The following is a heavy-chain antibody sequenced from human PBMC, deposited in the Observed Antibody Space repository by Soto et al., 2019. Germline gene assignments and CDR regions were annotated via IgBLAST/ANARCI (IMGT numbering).Heavy chain of an antibody. CDR2: IYYSGST. V-gene: IGHV4-31*03. Sequence: PSETLSLTRTVSGGSLSSGGYYWSWIRQHPGKGLEWIGYIYYSGSTYYNPSLKSRVTISVDTSKNQFSLKLSSVTAADTAVYYCARSHLGEYRLDYWGQGTLVTVSS. J-gene: IGHJ4*02. CDR3: ARSHLGEYRLDY. D-gene: IGHD3-10*01. CDR1: GGSLSSGGYY.